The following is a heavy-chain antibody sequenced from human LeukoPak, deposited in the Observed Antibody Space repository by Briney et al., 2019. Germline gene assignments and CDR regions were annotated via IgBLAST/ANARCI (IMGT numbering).Heavy chain of an antibody. CDR3: ARDVGGSYFPFDY. V-gene: IGHV1-69*05. CDR2: NIPIFGTA. J-gene: IGHJ4*02. Sequence: SSVKVSCKASGGTFSSYAISWVRQAPGQGLEWMGGNIPIFGTANYAQKFQGRVTITTDESTSTAYMELSSLRSEDTAVYYCARDVGGSYFPFDYWGQGTLVTVSS. CDR1: GGTFSSYA. D-gene: IGHD1-26*01.